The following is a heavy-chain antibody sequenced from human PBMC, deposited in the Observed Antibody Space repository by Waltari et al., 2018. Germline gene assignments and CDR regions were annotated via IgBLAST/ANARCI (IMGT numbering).Heavy chain of an antibody. V-gene: IGHV4-59*01. CDR1: GGSISSYY. CDR3: ARGDTTLYYYCMDV. J-gene: IGHJ6*03. Sequence: QVQLQESGPGLVKPSETLSLTCTVSGGSISSYYWSWIRQPPGKGLEWIGYIYYSGSTNSNPSLKSRVTISVDTSKNQFSLKLSSVTAADTAVYYCARGDTTLYYYCMDVWGKGTTVTVSS. D-gene: IGHD1-1*01. CDR2: IYYSGST.